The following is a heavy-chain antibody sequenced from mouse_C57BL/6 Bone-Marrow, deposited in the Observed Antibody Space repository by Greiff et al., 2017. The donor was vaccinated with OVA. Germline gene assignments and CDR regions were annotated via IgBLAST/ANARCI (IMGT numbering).Heavy chain of an antibody. D-gene: IGHD4-1*01. V-gene: IGHV5-6*01. J-gene: IGHJ2*01. CDR2: ISSGGSYT. Sequence: EVNLVESGGDLVKPGGSLKLSCAASGFTFSSYGMSWVRQTPDKRLEWVATISSGGSYTYYPDSVKGRFTISRDNAKNTLYLQMSSLKSEDTAMYYCARQGTGTHFDYWGQGTTLTVSS. CDR1: GFTFSSYG. CDR3: ARQGTGTHFDY.